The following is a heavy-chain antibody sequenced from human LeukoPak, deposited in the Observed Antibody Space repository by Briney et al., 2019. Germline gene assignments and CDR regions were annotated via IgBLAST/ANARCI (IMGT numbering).Heavy chain of an antibody. Sequence: GGSLRLSCAASGFTFSSYGMHWVRQAPGKGLEWVAVISYDGSNKYYADSVKGRFTISRDNSKNTLYLQMNSLKTEDTAVYYCTTSMVRGVLFDYWGQGTLVTVSS. CDR1: GFTFSSYG. D-gene: IGHD3-10*01. J-gene: IGHJ4*02. CDR3: TTSMVRGVLFDY. CDR2: ISYDGSNK. V-gene: IGHV3-30*03.